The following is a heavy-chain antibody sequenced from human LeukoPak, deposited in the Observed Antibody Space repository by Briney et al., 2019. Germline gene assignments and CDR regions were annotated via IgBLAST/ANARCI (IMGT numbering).Heavy chain of an antibody. CDR3: VVSPHSVYSCYFDF. CDR1: RYSFTNYW. Sequence: GESLKISCKGSRYSFTNYWIGWVRPMPGKGLQLMGSNYTGDSETRYSPSFQVQVTISAYKSISTAYLQCGSLTASDTAMYYCVVSPHSVYSCYFDFWGQGTLVTVSS. J-gene: IGHJ4*02. D-gene: IGHD5/OR15-5a*01. CDR2: NYTGDSET. V-gene: IGHV5-51*01.